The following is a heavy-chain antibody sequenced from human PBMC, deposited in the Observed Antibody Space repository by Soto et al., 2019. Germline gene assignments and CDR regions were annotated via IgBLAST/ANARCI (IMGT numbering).Heavy chain of an antibody. CDR2: INPSGGST. V-gene: IGHV1-46*01. Sequence: ASVKVSCKASGYTFTSYYMHWVRQAPGQGLEWMGIINPSGGSTSYAQKFQGRVTMTRDTSTSTVYMELSSLRSEDTAVYYCARDLWDSRLFVEDYYDSSGYPDYWGQGTLVTVSS. CDR3: ARDLWDSRLFVEDYYDSSGYPDY. D-gene: IGHD3-22*01. CDR1: GYTFTSYY. J-gene: IGHJ4*02.